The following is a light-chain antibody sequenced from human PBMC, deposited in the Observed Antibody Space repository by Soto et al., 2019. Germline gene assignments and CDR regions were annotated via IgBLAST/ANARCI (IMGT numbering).Light chain of an antibody. J-gene: IGLJ3*02. CDR3: AAWDNSLSGRV. V-gene: IGLV1-47*02. Sequence: QSVLTQAPSASGTPGRRVTISCSGSSSNIGVNYVYWYQQVPGTAPKLLVFDDNQRPSGVPDRFSDSKSGTSAFLAISGLRSEDEADYYCAAWDNSLSGRVFGGGTKVTVL. CDR2: DDN. CDR1: SSNIGVNY.